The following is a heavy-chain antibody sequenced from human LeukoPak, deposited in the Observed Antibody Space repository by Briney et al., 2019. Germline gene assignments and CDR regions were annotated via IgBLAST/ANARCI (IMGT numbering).Heavy chain of an antibody. CDR2: INPRGGST. J-gene: IGHJ3*02. V-gene: IGHV1-46*01. D-gene: IGHD3-3*01. CDR1: GYTFTSHF. Sequence: ASVKVSCKASGYTFTSHFMHWVRQAPGQGLEWMGVINPRGGSTSYTQKFQGRVTMTRDTSTSTVYMELSSLRSEDMAVYYCARALILEWDAFDIWGQGTMVTVSS. CDR3: ARALILEWDAFDI.